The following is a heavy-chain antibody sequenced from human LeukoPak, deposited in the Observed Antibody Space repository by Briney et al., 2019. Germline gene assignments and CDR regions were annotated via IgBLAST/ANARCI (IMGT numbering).Heavy chain of an antibody. V-gene: IGHV4-4*07. CDR1: GGSISSYY. Sequence: PSETLSLTCTVSGGSISSYYWSWIRQPAGKGLEWIGRIYTSGSTNYNPSLKSRVTMSVDTSKNQFSLKLSSVTAADTAVYYCARDPVPAAMNRYYNMDVWGKGTTVTISS. CDR2: IYTSGST. J-gene: IGHJ6*03. CDR3: ARDPVPAAMNRYYNMDV. D-gene: IGHD2-2*01.